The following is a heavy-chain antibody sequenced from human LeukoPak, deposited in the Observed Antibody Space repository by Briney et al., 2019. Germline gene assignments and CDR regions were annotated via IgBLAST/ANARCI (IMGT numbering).Heavy chain of an antibody. Sequence: PGGSLRLSCAASGFTFSSYAMSWVRHAPGKAPEWVSALSGSGGTTYYADSVKGRFTIYRDNSKNTLYLQMNGLRAEDTAVYYCAKVKLGTRSDYASDIWGQGTMVTVSS. CDR3: AKVKLGTRSDYASDI. V-gene: IGHV3-23*01. CDR2: LSGSGGTT. D-gene: IGHD7-27*01. J-gene: IGHJ3*02. CDR1: GFTFSSYA.